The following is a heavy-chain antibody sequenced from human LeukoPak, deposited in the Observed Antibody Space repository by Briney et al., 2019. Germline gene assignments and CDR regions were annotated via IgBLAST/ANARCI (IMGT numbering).Heavy chain of an antibody. D-gene: IGHD5-24*01. CDR1: GFSFSDCA. CDR3: TKGMAAIRRHIDS. Sequence: GGSLRLSCAASGFSFSDCAMSWVRQAPGRGLEWVSSISGSAGSTYYADSMKGRFTISRDNPKNTLHLEMNSLRAEDTAIYYCTKGMAAIRRHIDSWGQGTLVTVSS. CDR2: ISGSAGST. V-gene: IGHV3-23*01. J-gene: IGHJ4*02.